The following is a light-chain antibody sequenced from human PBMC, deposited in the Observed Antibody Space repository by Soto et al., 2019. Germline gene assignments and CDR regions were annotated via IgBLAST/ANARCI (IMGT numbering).Light chain of an antibody. CDR1: QSISSW. CDR2: DAS. CDR3: QQYNSYWT. Sequence: DSQMTQSPSTLSASVGDRVTITCRASQSISSWLAWYQQKPGKAPKLLIYDASSLESGVPSRFSGSGSGTEFTLTISSLQPDDFATYYCQQYNSYWTFGQGTKADI. J-gene: IGKJ1*01. V-gene: IGKV1-5*01.